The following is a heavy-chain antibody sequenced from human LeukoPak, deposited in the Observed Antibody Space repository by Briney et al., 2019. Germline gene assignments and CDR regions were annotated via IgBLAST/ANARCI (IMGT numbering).Heavy chain of an antibody. CDR1: GGSISSGGYY. Sequence: SETLSLTCTVSGGSISSGGYYWSWIRQHPGKGLEWIRYIYYSGSTYYNPSLKSRVTISVDTSKNQFSLKLSSVTAADTAVYYCARLPRDYYYDSSGYWVHDAFDIWGQGTMVTVSS. CDR3: ARLPRDYYYDSSGYWVHDAFDI. CDR2: IYYSGST. D-gene: IGHD3-22*01. V-gene: IGHV4-31*03. J-gene: IGHJ3*02.